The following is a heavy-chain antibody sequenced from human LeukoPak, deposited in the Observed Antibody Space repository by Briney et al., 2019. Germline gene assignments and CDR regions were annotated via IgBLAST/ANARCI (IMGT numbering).Heavy chain of an antibody. V-gene: IGHV4-34*01. J-gene: IGHJ5*02. CDR1: GGSFSGYY. CDR3: ASLRQIVPAAINWFDP. Sequence: SETLSPTCAVYGGSFSGYYWSWIRQPPGKGLEWIGEINHSGSTNYNPSLKSRVTISVDTSKNQFSLKLSSVTAADTAVYYCASLRQIVPAAINWFDPWGQGTLVTVSS. CDR2: INHSGST. D-gene: IGHD2-2*01.